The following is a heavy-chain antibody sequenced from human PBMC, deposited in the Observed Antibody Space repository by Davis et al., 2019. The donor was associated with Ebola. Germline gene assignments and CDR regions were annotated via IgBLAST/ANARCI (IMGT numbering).Heavy chain of an antibody. D-gene: IGHD2-15*01. CDR3: ASPYCSGGSCYLQYYYGMDV. J-gene: IGHJ6*02. CDR1: GYTFTSYD. CDR2: MNPNSGNT. Sequence: ASVKVSCKASGYTFTSYDINWVRQATGHGLEWMGWMNPNSGNTGYAQKFQGRVTMTRNTSISTAYMELSSLRSEDTAVYYCASPYCSGGSCYLQYYYGMDVWGQGTTVTVSS. V-gene: IGHV1-8*01.